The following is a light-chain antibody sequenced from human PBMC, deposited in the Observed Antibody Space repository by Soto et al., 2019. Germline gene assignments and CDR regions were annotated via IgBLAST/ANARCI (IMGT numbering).Light chain of an antibody. J-gene: IGKJ1*01. CDR2: ATS. Sequence: DILMTQSPSTPSVSPGDRATLTCRASHRVSSYLAWYQQKPGQAPRLLIFATSTRATGIPARFSGSGSGTEFTLTISSLQSEDFTVYYCQQYNKWPLTFGQGTKVDI. V-gene: IGKV3-15*01. CDR1: HRVSSY. CDR3: QQYNKWPLT.